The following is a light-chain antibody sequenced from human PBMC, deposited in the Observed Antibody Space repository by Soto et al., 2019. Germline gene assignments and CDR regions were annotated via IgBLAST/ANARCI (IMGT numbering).Light chain of an antibody. CDR1: QSVGSY. CDR3: QQYRSWPRT. CDR2: DAS. Sequence: EIVLTQSPATLSLSPGERATLSCRASQSVGSYLAWYQQKPGQAPRLLIYDASNRATGIPTRFSGSGSGTEFTLTITSLRPEDFGVYYCQQYRSWPRTFGQGTKVDIK. J-gene: IGKJ1*01. V-gene: IGKV3-11*01.